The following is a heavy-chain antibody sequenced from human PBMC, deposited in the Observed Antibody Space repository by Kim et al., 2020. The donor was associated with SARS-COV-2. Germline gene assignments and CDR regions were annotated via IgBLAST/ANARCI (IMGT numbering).Heavy chain of an antibody. D-gene: IGHD5-12*01. CDR3: ARSGGHYYSGPYYDNYYGLDV. CDR1: TLRNSG. J-gene: IGHJ6*01. V-gene: IGHV3-33*01. CDR2: IWYDGSRK. Sequence: TLRNSGRHWVRQAPVKVLECVAIIWYDGSRKKYADSVNGRFTISRDNSKNTLYLQMNNLRAEDTATYYCARSGGHYYSGPYYDNYYGLDV.